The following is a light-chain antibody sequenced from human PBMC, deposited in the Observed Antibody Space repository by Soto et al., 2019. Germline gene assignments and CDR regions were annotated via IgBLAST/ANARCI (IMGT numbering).Light chain of an antibody. V-gene: IGKV3-20*01. CDR2: GAS. Sequence: EIVLTQSPGTLSLSPGERATLSRRASQRFSRSYLAWYQQKPGQAPRLLIYGASSRATGIPDRLSGSGWGTDFTLTISRLEPEDLAVYYCQQYGSPPAFGGGTKVEIQ. J-gene: IGKJ4*01. CDR3: QQYGSPPA. CDR1: QRFSRSY.